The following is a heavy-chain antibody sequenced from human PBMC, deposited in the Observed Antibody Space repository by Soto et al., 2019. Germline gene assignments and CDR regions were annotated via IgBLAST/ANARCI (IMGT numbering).Heavy chain of an antibody. V-gene: IGHV3-74*01. CDR2: INSDGSST. J-gene: IGHJ4*02. Sequence: EVQLVESGGGLVQPGGSLRLSCAASGFTFSSYWMHWVRQAPGKGLVWVSRINSDGSSTSYADSVKGRFTISRDNAKXXXXXXXXXXXXXXXXXXXXXXXXXXXXXXXXXDYWGQGTLVTVSS. CDR3: XXXXXXXXXXXXXDY. CDR1: GFTFSSYW.